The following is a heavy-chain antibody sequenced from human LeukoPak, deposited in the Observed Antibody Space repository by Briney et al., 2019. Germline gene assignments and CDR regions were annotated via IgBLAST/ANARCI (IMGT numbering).Heavy chain of an antibody. V-gene: IGHV4-61*01. CDR1: GDSARSDSHY. J-gene: IGHJ4*02. CDR2: IYYSGST. D-gene: IGHD3-10*01. CDR3: TRDLPRGFGEL. Sequence: SETLSLTCTVSGDSARSDSHYWSWIRQPPGKGLELIGYIYYSGSTNYNPSLKSRVTISIDTSKNQFSLKLSSVTAADTAVYYCTRDLPRGFGELWSQGTLVTVSS.